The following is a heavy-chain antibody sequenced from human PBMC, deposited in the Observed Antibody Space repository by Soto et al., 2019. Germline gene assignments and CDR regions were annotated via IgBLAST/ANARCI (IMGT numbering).Heavy chain of an antibody. CDR3: ARQRGYYDSSGLDL. V-gene: IGHV3-11*01. CDR2: ISTGVSTI. J-gene: IGHJ5*02. D-gene: IGHD3-22*01. Sequence: GGSLRLSCAASGVIFSDYYMPWIRQAPGKGLEGISYISTGVSTISYTDSVKGRFTISRDNAKNALYLQMNSLRAEDTAVYYCARQRGYYDSSGLDLCGQGTLGTVST. CDR1: GVIFSDYY.